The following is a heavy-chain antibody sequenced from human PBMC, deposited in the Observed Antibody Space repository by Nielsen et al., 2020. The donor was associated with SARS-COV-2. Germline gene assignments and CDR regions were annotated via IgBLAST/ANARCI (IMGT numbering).Heavy chain of an antibody. Sequence: GGSLRLSCAASGFTVSSNYMSWVRQAPGKGLEWVSVIYSGGSTYYADSVKGRFTISRDNSKNTLYLQMNSLRAEDTAVYYCAAESDSSGYYYYYGMDVWGQGTTVTVSS. J-gene: IGHJ6*02. CDR2: IYSGGST. CDR1: GFTVSSNY. V-gene: IGHV3-53*01. CDR3: AAESDSSGYYYYYGMDV. D-gene: IGHD3-22*01.